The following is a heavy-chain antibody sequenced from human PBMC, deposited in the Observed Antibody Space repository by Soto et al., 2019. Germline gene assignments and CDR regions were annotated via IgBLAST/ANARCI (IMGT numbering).Heavy chain of an antibody. CDR2: IIPIFGSA. CDR3: AREVHRNWFDP. J-gene: IGHJ5*02. Sequence: SVKVSCKASGYTFTSYGLSWVRQAPGQGLEWMGGIIPIFGSANYAQKLQGRVTITADESTKTAYMELSSLRSEDTAVYYCAREVHRNWFDPWGQGTLVTAPQ. V-gene: IGHV1-69*13. CDR1: GYTFTSYG. D-gene: IGHD1-1*01.